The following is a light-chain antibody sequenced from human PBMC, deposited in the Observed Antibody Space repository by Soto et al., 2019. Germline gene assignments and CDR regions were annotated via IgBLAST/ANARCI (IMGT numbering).Light chain of an antibody. V-gene: IGKV3-15*01. CDR1: QGVSTY. Sequence: EIVMTQSPATLSVSPGERATLFCRASQGVSTYLAWYQQKPGQAPRLLIYGPSTRATGIPARFSGSGSGTEFTLTFSSLQSEDFAVYYCQQYYDWPLTFGGGTKVEVK. J-gene: IGKJ4*01. CDR3: QQYYDWPLT. CDR2: GPS.